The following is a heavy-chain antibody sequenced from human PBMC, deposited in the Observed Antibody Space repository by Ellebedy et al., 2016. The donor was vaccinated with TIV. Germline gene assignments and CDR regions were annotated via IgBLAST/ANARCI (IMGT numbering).Heavy chain of an antibody. Sequence: SVKVSCXASGGPFNSHSIGWVRQAPGQGLEWVGSIIPIYGTANYAQKFRDRVTITADRTTNTVYLEVTSLRSEDTAVFYCAQLDSTYSPFDAWGPGTLVTVSS. D-gene: IGHD6-13*01. CDR1: GGPFNSHS. CDR2: IIPIYGTA. V-gene: IGHV1-69*06. CDR3: AQLDSTYSPFDA. J-gene: IGHJ4*02.